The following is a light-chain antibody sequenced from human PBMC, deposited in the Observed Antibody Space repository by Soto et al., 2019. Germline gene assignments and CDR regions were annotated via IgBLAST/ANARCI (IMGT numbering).Light chain of an antibody. CDR3: QQYRNWPPLT. CDR1: QSVGSA. V-gene: IGKV3-15*01. CDR2: GAS. J-gene: IGKJ4*01. Sequence: EIVMTQSPATLSVSPGETATLSCRASQSVGSAVAWYQHKPSQAPRLLIVGASIRAPGVPDRFSGGGSGTEFTFTISSLQSEDFAVYYCQQYRNWPPLTFGGGTSVEIK.